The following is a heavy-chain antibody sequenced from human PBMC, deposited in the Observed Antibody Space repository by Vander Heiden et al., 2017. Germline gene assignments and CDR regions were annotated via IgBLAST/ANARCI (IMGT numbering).Heavy chain of an antibody. J-gene: IGHJ6*02. CDR1: GFTFSSYG. Sequence: QVRLVESGGGVVQPGRSLRLSCAASGFTFSSYGMHWVRQAPGKGLEWVAVIWYYGSNKYYADSVKGRFTISRDNSKNTLYLQMNSLRAEDTAVYYCARYEQQLNNGMDVWGQGTTVTVSS. CDR3: ARYEQQLNNGMDV. CDR2: IWYYGSNK. D-gene: IGHD6-13*01. V-gene: IGHV3-33*01.